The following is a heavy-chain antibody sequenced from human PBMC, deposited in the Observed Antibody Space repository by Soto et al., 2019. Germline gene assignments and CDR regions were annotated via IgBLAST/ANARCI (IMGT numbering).Heavy chain of an antibody. V-gene: IGHV1-24*01. CDR1: GYTLTELS. D-gene: IGHD4-17*01. J-gene: IGHJ6*03. CDR3: ATGFAVTTRGGYYYYMDV. Sequence: RASVKVSCKVSGYTLTELSMHWVRQAPGKGLEWMGGFDPEDGETIYAQKFQGRVTMTEDTSTDTAYMELSSLRSEDTAVYYCATGFAVTTRGGYYYYMDVWGKGTTVTVSS. CDR2: FDPEDGET.